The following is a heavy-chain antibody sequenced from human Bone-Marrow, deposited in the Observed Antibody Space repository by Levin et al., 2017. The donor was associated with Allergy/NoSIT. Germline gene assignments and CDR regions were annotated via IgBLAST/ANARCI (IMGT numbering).Heavy chain of an antibody. Sequence: GESLKISCKASGYTFSVYFISWVRQAPGQGLEWIGWINPNTGGTKYAQKFQDRFALTRDKSITTAYMEIMGLTSDDTAIYFCARDKIEDGYNKFDSWGQGTLVTVSS. D-gene: IGHD5-24*01. CDR2: INPNTGGT. CDR3: ARDKIEDGYNKFDS. J-gene: IGHJ4*02. CDR1: GYTFSVYF. V-gene: IGHV1-2*02.